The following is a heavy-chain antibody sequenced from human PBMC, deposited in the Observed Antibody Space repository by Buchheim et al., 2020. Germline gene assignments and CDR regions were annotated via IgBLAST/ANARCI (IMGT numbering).Heavy chain of an antibody. J-gene: IGHJ6*02. CDR2: INPSGSST. V-gene: IGHV1-46*01. CDR3: ARMSSGPLYYYYGMDV. CDR1: GYTFTSYY. Sequence: QVQLVQSGAEVKKPGASVKVSCKASGYTFTSYYMHWVRQAPGQGLEWMGIINPSGSSTSYAQKFQGRVTMTRDTSTSTVYMELSSLRSEDTAVYYCARMSSGPLYYYYGMDVWGQGTT. D-gene: IGHD6-19*01.